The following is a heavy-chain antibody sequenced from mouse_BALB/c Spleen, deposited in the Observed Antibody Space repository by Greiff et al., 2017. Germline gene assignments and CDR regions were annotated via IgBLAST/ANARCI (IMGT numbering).Heavy chain of an antibody. Sequence: VQLQQPGAELVKPGTSVKLSCKASGYNFTSYWINWVKLRPGQGLEWIGDIYPGSGSTNYNEKFKSKATLTVDTSSSTAYMQLSSLASEDSALYYCAGWFAYWGQGTLVTVSA. V-gene: IGHV1-55*01. CDR3: AGWFAY. J-gene: IGHJ3*01. CDR2: IYPGSGST. CDR1: GYNFTSYW.